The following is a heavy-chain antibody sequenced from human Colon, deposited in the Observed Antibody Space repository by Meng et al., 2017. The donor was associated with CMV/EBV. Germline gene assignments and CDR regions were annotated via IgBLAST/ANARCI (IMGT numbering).Heavy chain of an antibody. CDR2: ISGRGATT. J-gene: IGHJ4*02. D-gene: IGHD3-16*02. Sequence: VQLLGSGGDVVQPGGSLRLSCVASGFSFNSYAMSWVRQAPGKGLEWVATISGRGATTYYADSLEGRFSISRDNSKNTLFLQMDSVRAEDTAVFYCARDGVIGPFDFWGQGTLVTVSS. CDR3: ARDGVIGPFDF. CDR1: GFSFNSYA. V-gene: IGHV3-23*01.